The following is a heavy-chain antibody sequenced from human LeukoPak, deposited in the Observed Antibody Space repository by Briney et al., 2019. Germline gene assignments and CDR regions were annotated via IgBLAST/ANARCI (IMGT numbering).Heavy chain of an antibody. CDR1: GFTFSSYG. Sequence: GSLRLSCAASGFTFSSYGMHWVRQAPGKGLEWVGVIWYDGSNKYYADSVKGRFTISRDNSKNTLYLQVNSLRAEDTAVYYCARDTDYWGQGTLVT. CDR3: ARDTDY. J-gene: IGHJ4*02. V-gene: IGHV3-33*01. CDR2: IWYDGSNK.